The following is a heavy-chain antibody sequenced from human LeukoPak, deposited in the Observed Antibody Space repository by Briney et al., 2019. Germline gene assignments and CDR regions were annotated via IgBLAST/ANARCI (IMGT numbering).Heavy chain of an antibody. D-gene: IGHD3-16*01. CDR1: GGSISSYY. V-gene: IGHV4-59*01. Sequence: SETLSLTCTVSGGSISSYYWSWIRQPPGKGLEWIGYIYYSGSTNYNPSLKSRVTISVDTSKNQFSLKLSSVTAADTAVYYCARDDSSGEYWFDPWGQGTLVTVSS. CDR2: IYYSGST. J-gene: IGHJ5*02. CDR3: ARDDSSGEYWFDP.